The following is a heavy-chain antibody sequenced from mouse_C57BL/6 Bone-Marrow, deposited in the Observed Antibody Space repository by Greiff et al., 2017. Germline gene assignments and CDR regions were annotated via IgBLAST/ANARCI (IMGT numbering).Heavy chain of an antibody. CDR1: GYTFTSYW. CDR3: ASEGILYYCYYYAMDY. J-gene: IGHJ4*01. CDR2: IDPNRGGT. Sequence: QVQLQQPGAELVKPGASVKLSCKASGYTFTSYWMHWVKQRPGRGLEWIGRIDPNRGGTKYNEKFKSKATLTVDKPSSTAYMQLSSLTSEDSAVYCCASEGILYYCYYYAMDYWGQGTSVTVSS. V-gene: IGHV1-72*01. D-gene: IGHD1-1*01.